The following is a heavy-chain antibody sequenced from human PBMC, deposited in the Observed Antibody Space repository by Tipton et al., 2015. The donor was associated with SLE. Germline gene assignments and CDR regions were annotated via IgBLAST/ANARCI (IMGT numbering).Heavy chain of an antibody. Sequence: QLVQSGGGLVKPGGSLRLSCAASGFTFSDYYMSWIRQAPGKGLEWVSYISSSSSYTNYADSVKGRFTISRDNAKNSLYLQMNSLRAEDTAVYYCARSYIAARPAYYYGMDVWGQGTTVTVSS. V-gene: IGHV3-11*05. J-gene: IGHJ6*02. D-gene: IGHD6-6*01. CDR3: ARSYIAARPAYYYGMDV. CDR2: ISSSSSYT. CDR1: GFTFSDYY.